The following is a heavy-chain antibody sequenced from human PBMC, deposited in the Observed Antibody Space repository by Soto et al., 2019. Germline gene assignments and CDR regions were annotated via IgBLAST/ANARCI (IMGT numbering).Heavy chain of an antibody. CDR3: TRAPMPDYATGTYGYFDS. CDR2: ISHSGST. J-gene: IGHJ4*02. CDR1: GGSFTGYY. D-gene: IGHD2-2*01. Sequence: SETLSLTCAVHGGSFTGYYWSWIRQPPGKGLEWIGEISHSGSTNYNPSLKSRVTISLDTSKNQFSLNLTSVTAADTAFYYCTRAPMPDYATGTYGYFDSWHQGTRVAVSS. V-gene: IGHV4-34*01.